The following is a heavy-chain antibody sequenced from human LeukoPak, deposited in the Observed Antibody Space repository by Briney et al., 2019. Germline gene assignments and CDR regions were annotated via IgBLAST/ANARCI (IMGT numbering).Heavy chain of an antibody. Sequence: KPGGSLRLSCAASGFTFTDYYMSWIRQAPGKGLEWVAYMSNNGGTIYYADSVKGRFTISRDNAKNSLYLQMNSLRAEDTAIYYCATYSILNAREFRYWGQGTLVTVTS. J-gene: IGHJ1*01. V-gene: IGHV3-11*04. D-gene: IGHD4-11*01. CDR1: GFTFTDYY. CDR3: ATYSILNAREFRY. CDR2: MSNNGGTI.